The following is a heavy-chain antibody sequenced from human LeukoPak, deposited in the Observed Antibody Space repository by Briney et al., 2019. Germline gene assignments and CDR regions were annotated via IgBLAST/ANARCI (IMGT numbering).Heavy chain of an antibody. D-gene: IGHD3-22*01. CDR3: DYYDSSGSDY. J-gene: IGHJ4*02. Sequence: SETLSLTCTVSGGSISSYYWGWIRQPPGKGLEWIGSIYYSGSTYYNPSLKSRVTISVDTSKNQFSLKLSSVTAADTAVYYCDYYDSSGSDYWGQGTLVTVSS. CDR2: IYYSGST. CDR1: GGSISSYY. V-gene: IGHV4-39*01.